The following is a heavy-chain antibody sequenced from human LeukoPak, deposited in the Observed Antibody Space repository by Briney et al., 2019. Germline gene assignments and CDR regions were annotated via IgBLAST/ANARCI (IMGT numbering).Heavy chain of an antibody. Sequence: PGGSLRLSCAASGFTFSSYEVNWVRQAPGKGREWVSYISSSGSTIYYADSVKGRFTISRENAKNSLYLQINSLRAEDTAVYYCASVGYSDGFYYMDVWGKGTTVTISS. CDR2: ISSSGSTI. D-gene: IGHD5-18*01. J-gene: IGHJ6*03. CDR3: ASVGYSDGFYYMDV. V-gene: IGHV3-48*03. CDR1: GFTFSSYE.